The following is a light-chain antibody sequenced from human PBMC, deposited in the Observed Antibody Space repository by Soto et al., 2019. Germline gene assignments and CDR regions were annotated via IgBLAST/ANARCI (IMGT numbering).Light chain of an antibody. CDR3: CQHVRGGTYV. V-gene: IGLV2-23*02. Sequence: QSVLTQAASVSGSPGQSITISCIGSISDVGNYNLVSWYQHKPGKAPRLIIYEVSKWPSGVSNRFSGSKSGNTASLTISGLQAEVEADFYCCQHVRGGTYVAGT. CDR2: EVS. CDR1: ISDVGNYNL. J-gene: IGLJ1*01.